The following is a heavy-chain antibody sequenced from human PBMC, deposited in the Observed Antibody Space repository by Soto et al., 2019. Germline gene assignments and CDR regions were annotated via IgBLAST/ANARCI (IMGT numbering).Heavy chain of an antibody. CDR2: IYYSGST. Sequence: SETLSLTCTVSGGSISRGGYYWSWIRQHPGKGLEWIGYIYYSGSTYYNPSLKSRVTISVDTSKNQFSLKLSSVTAADTAVYYCARDLGPDRPTPYYFDYWGQGTLVTVSS. CDR1: GGSISRGGYY. V-gene: IGHV4-31*03. CDR3: ARDLGPDRPTPYYFDY. D-gene: IGHD3-16*01. J-gene: IGHJ4*02.